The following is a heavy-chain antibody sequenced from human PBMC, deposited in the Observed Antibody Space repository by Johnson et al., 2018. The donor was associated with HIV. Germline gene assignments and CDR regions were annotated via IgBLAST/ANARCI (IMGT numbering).Heavy chain of an antibody. CDR3: ARGTPWDAFDI. J-gene: IGHJ3*02. CDR1: GFTFSDYY. CDR2: ISGGGSAI. V-gene: IGHV3-11*04. Sequence: QMLLVESGGGLVKPGGSLRLSCAVSGFTFSDYYMSWIRQAPGKGLEWISYISGGGSAIYYADSVKGRFTISRDNAKNSLYLQMNSLRAEDTAVYYCARGTPWDAFDIWGQGTMVTVSS.